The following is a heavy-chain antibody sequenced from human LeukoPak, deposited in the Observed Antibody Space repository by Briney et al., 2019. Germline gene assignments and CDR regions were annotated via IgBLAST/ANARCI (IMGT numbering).Heavy chain of an antibody. D-gene: IGHD4-11*01. V-gene: IGHV4-59*01. CDR2: IYYSGST. J-gene: IGHJ4*02. Sequence: SETLSLTCAVSGGSISSYYWSWIRQPPGKGLEWIGYIYYSGSTNYNPSLKSRVTISVDTSKNQFSLKLTSVTAADTAVYYCARLRGNYFPDYWGQGTLVTVSS. CDR1: GGSISSYY. CDR3: ARLRGNYFPDY.